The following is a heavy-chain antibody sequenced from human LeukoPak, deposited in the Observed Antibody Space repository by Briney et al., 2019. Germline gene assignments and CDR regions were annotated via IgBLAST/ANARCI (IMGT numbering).Heavy chain of an antibody. J-gene: IGHJ4*02. CDR3: ARDREGLAYFDF. CDR1: GYTFTGEF. V-gene: IGHV1-2*02. Sequence: ASVKVSCKASGYTFTGEFIHWVRQAPGRGLEWMGWIDPNSGGTDYAQKFQGRVTMTRDTSIATAYMDLSRLISDDTAVYYCARDREGLAYFDFWGQGTLVTVSS. D-gene: IGHD3/OR15-3a*01. CDR2: IDPNSGGT.